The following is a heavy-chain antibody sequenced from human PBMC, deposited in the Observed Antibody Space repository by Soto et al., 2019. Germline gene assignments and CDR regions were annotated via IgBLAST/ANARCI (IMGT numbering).Heavy chain of an antibody. Sequence: QLQMQEPGPGLVKPSETLSLTCTVSDGSISTSSYYWGWIRQSPGKGLGWIGTIFHTGRTYYNPSLESRVSLSVDTSKNQFSLHLTSVSAADTAVYYCTRHHPHHYDSSGYFDYWGQGTLVTVSS. CDR1: DGSISTSSYY. J-gene: IGHJ4*02. CDR2: IFHTGRT. V-gene: IGHV4-39*01. D-gene: IGHD3-22*01. CDR3: TRHHPHHYDSSGYFDY.